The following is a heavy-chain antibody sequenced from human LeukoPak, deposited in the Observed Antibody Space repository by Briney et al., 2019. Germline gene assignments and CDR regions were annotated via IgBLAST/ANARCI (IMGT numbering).Heavy chain of an antibody. CDR1: GFTFSSYS. CDR2: ISSCSSYI. CDR3: ARADWNDVRGD. V-gene: IGHV3-21*01. J-gene: IGHJ4*02. D-gene: IGHD1-1*01. Sequence: PGGSLRLSCAASGFTFSSYSMNWVRQAPGKGLEWVSSISSCSSYIYYADSVKGRFTISRDNAKNSLYLQMNSLRAEDTAVYYCARADWNDVRGDWGQGTLVTVSS.